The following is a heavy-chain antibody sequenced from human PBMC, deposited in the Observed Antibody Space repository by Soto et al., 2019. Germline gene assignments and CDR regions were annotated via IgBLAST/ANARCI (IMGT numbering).Heavy chain of an antibody. CDR3: ARDYKYYYDSSGYYYGGWFDP. V-gene: IGHV1-18*01. J-gene: IGHJ5*02. CDR1: GYTFTSYG. D-gene: IGHD3-22*01. Sequence: QVQLVQSGAEVKKPGASVKVSCKASGYTFTSYGISWVRQAPGQGLERMGWISAYNGNTNYAEKLQGRVTMTTDTATNTGYMELRRLRSDDTAVYNCARDYKYYYDSSGYYYGGWFDPWGQGTLVTVSS. CDR2: ISAYNGNT.